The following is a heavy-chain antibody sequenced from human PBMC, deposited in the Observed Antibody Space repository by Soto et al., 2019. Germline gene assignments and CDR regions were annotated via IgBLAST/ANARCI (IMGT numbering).Heavy chain of an antibody. D-gene: IGHD6-19*01. V-gene: IGHV3-48*02. CDR1: GFTLTTYS. J-gene: IGHJ4*02. Sequence: GGSLRLSCAVSGFTLTTYSMNWVRQAPGKGLEWISFINKNGFTIYYADSVKGRFTISRDYAKNSLYLQMDSLRHEDTAVYYCARGAVTGTSLFDYWGLGTLVTVSS. CDR3: ARGAVTGTSLFDY. CDR2: INKNGFTI.